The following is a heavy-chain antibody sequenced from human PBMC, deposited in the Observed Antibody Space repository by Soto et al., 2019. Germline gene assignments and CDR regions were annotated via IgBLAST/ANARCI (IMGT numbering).Heavy chain of an antibody. V-gene: IGHV3-23*01. D-gene: IGHD2-2*01. CDR2: ISGAGGNT. CDR3: AKDPVPQLLPSWWFDP. CDR1: GFAFGAYA. J-gene: IGHJ5*02. Sequence: EVQRLESGGGLVQPGGSLRLSCAASGFAFGAYAMTWVRQAPGKGLEWVSVISGAGGNTYYADSVKGRFTVSRDNSKKMHYLEMNSLRVEDTAIYYGAKDPVPQLLPSWWFDPWGQGTQVTVSS.